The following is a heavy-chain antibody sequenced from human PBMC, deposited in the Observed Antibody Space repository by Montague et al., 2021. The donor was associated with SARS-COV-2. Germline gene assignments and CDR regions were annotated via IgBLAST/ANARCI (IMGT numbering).Heavy chain of an antibody. V-gene: IGHV4-59*01. CDR2: IYYSGST. CDR3: ARGMHYYDSSGYYFDY. Sequence: SETLSLTCTVSGGSISSYYWSWIRQPPGKGLEWIGYIYYSGSTNYNPSLKSRVTIPVDTSKNQFSLRLSSVTAADTAVYYCARGMHYYDSSGYYFDYWGQGTLVAVSS. CDR1: GGSISSYY. D-gene: IGHD3-22*01. J-gene: IGHJ4*02.